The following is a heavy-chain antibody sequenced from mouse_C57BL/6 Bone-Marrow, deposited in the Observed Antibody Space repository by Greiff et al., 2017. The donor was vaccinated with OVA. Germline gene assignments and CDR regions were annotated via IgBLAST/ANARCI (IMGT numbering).Heavy chain of an antibody. Sequence: VKLQESGPGLVAPSQSLSITCTVSGFSLTSYAISWVRQPPGKGLEWLGVIWTGGGTNYNSALKSRLSISKDNSKSQVFLKMNSLQTDDTARYYCARNYYGSSYGGYFDYWGQGTTLTVSS. D-gene: IGHD1-1*01. CDR3: ARNYYGSSYGGYFDY. CDR2: IWTGGGT. V-gene: IGHV2-9-1*01. CDR1: GFSLTSYA. J-gene: IGHJ2*01.